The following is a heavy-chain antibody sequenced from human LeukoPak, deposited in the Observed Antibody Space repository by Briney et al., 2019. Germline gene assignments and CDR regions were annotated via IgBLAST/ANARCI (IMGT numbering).Heavy chain of an antibody. CDR3: ARRADILTDLMGDMDV. J-gene: IGHJ6*03. CDR1: GYTFTSYY. V-gene: IGHV1-46*01. Sequence: VSVTVSCKASGYTFTSYYMHWVRQAPGQGLEWMGIINPSGGTTRYAQKFQGRVTMTRDTSTSTVYMELSSLRSEDTAVYYCARRADILTDLMGDMDVWGKGTTVIVSS. D-gene: IGHD3-9*01. CDR2: INPSGGTT.